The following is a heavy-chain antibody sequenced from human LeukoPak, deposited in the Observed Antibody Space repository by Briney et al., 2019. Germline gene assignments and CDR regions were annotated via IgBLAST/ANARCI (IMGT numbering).Heavy chain of an antibody. CDR3: ARCSGDTCYSRPPDY. D-gene: IGHD2-15*01. CDR2: ITDSGGST. Sequence: GGSLRLSCAGSGFTFSSYGMSRVRQALGKGLEWVSAITDSGGSTKYTDPVKGRFTISRDNSENMLFLQMNSLRAEDTAIYYCARCSGDTCYSRPPDYWGQGALVTVSS. CDR1: GFTFSSYG. V-gene: IGHV3-23*01. J-gene: IGHJ4*02.